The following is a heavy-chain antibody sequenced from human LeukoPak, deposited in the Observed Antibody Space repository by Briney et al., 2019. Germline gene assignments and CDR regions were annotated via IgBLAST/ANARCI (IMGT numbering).Heavy chain of an antibody. CDR2: IQYSGAA. CDR3: ARFGVDYDMGV. CDR1: GGSISGYY. Sequence: SGTLSLTCTVSGGSISGYYWIWVRQPPGRGGEWIGQIQYSGAADDNPSLKSRNTISVDTSKNQSSLKLTSVTAACTAIYYCARFGVDYDMGVWGQGTTVTVSS. J-gene: IGHJ6*02. V-gene: IGHV4-59*01. D-gene: IGHD3-16*01.